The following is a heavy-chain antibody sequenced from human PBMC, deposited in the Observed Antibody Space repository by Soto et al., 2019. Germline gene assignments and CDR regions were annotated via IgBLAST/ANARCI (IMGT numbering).Heavy chain of an antibody. CDR2: IDPDDSYT. D-gene: IGHD2-2*01. CDR3: ARLPLRVSSSSDGAPPYACDI. Sequence: GESLKISCQGSGYSFTTYWISWVRQVPGKGLEWMGRIDPDDSYTDYSPSLQGHVAFSTDKSINTAYLQWSSLKASDTAMYYCARLPLRVSSSSDGAPPYACDIWGQGTMVTVSS. V-gene: IGHV5-10-1*01. J-gene: IGHJ3*02. CDR1: GYSFTTYW.